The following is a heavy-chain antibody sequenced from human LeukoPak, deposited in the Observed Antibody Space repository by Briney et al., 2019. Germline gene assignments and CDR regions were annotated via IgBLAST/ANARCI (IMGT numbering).Heavy chain of an antibody. V-gene: IGHV1-69*05. J-gene: IGHJ4*02. CDR1: GGTFSSYA. CDR3: ARASGDYYDSSGVGYFDY. Sequence: ASVKVSCKASGGTFSSYAISWVRQAPGQGLEWMGGIIPILGTANYAQKFQGRVTITTDESTSTAYMELSSLRSEDTAAYYCARASGDYYDSSGVGYFDYWGQGTLVTVSS. CDR2: IIPILGTA. D-gene: IGHD3-22*01.